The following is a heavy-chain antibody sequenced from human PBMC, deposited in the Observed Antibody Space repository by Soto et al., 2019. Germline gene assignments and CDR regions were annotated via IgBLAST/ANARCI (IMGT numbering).Heavy chain of an antibody. D-gene: IGHD2-2*01. J-gene: IGHJ6*02. CDR1: GGRLSRYW. CDR3: ARRLLGYCISTSCVEYYGMDV. CDR2: IYPGDSNT. Sequence: VPSSGEGRGGRLSRYWSASFRQMKGKGLEWMGIIYPGDSNTRYSPSFQGQVTISADKSISTAYLQWSSLKASDTAMYYCARRLLGYCISTSCVEYYGMDVWGQGTTVTVSS. V-gene: IGHV5-51*01.